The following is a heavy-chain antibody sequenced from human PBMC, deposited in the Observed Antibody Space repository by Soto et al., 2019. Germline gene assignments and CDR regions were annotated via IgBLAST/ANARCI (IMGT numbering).Heavy chain of an antibody. Sequence: QVQLVESGGGVVHPGGSLRLSCTASRVTFTNSGIHWDRQAPGKGLEWLAVISYDAKREYYAESVRGRFTVSGDNSGNTVFLQMNTLRPEDTAVYYCARDRHFYDSNGDLAFDMWGQGTMVTVSS. CDR2: ISYDAKRE. J-gene: IGHJ3*02. CDR1: RVTFTNSG. V-gene: IGHV3-30*03. D-gene: IGHD3-22*01. CDR3: ARDRHFYDSNGDLAFDM.